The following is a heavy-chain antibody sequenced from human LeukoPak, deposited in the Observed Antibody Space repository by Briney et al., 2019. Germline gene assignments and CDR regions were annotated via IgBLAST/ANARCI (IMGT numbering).Heavy chain of an antibody. V-gene: IGHV4-61*02. CDR1: GGSISGGSYY. J-gene: IGHJ3*02. D-gene: IGHD5-24*01. Sequence: PSQTLSLTCTVSGGSISGGSYYWSWIRQPAGKGLEWIGRIYTSGSTNYNPSLKSRVTMSVDTSKNQFSLKLSSVTAADTAVYYCARERWVDAFDIWGQGTMVTVSS. CDR2: IYTSGST. CDR3: ARERWVDAFDI.